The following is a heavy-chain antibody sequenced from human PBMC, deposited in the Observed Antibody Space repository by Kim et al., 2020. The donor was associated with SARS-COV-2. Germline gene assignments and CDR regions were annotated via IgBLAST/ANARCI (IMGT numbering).Heavy chain of an antibody. V-gene: IGHV4-59*09. CDR2: GNT. CDR3: ARGITTTSS. Sequence: GNTNYNPSLKRRVTISVDTSKNQFSLKLTSMSAADTAVYYCARGITTTSSWGQGTLVTVSS. D-gene: IGHD1-1*01. J-gene: IGHJ5*02.